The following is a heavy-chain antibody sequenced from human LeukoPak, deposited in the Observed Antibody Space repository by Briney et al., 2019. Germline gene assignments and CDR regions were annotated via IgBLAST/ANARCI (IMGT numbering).Heavy chain of an antibody. V-gene: IGHV4-30-4*01. CDR2: IYYSGHS. D-gene: IGHD6-13*01. CDR1: GGSISSADYY. CDR3: ARQVGAATALHFDF. J-gene: IGHJ4*02. Sequence: PSQTLSLTCNVSGGSISSADYYWSWIRQPPGKGLEWIGYIYYSGHSYYNPSLKSRVSISVDTSKSQFSLNLSSVTAADTAVYFCARQVGAATALHFDFWGQGTLVTVSS.